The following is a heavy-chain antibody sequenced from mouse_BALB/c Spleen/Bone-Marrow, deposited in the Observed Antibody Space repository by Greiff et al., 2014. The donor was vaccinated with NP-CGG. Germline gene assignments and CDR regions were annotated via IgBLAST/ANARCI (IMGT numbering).Heavy chain of an antibody. CDR1: GYSFTGYF. D-gene: IGHD2-10*02. Sequence: EVMLVESGPGLVKPGASVKISCKASGYSFTGYFMNWVKQSHGKSLEWIGRINPYNGDTFYNQKFKGKATLTVDKSSSTAHMELLSLTSEDSAVYYCGRSKYGNYDAMDYWGQGTSVTVSS. CDR3: GRSKYGNYDAMDY. CDR2: INPYNGDT. V-gene: IGHV1-37*01. J-gene: IGHJ4*01.